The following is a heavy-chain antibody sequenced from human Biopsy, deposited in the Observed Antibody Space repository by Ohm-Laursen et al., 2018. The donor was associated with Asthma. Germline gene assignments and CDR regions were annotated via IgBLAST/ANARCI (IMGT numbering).Heavy chain of an antibody. Sequence: SLRLSCAASGFAFDSYAMYWVRQAPGKGLEWVAVISYDGNHKFYEDSVKGRFTISRDNSKNTLYLQVNSLRTEDTAVYYCAKRRGYSGHDNDHWGQGTLVIVSS. V-gene: IGHV3-30*18. CDR3: AKRRGYSGHDNDH. J-gene: IGHJ4*02. CDR1: GFAFDSYA. D-gene: IGHD5-12*01. CDR2: ISYDGNHK.